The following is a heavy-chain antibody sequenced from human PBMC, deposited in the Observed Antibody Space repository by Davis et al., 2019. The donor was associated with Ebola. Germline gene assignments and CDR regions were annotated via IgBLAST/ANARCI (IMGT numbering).Heavy chain of an antibody. Sequence: PGGSLRLSCAASGFTFSSYAMHWVRQAPGKGLEWVANIKQDGSEKYYVDSVKGRFTISRDNAKNSLYLQMNSLRAEDTAVYYCASTRGYCSGGSCYSAHAFDIWGQGTMVTVSS. V-gene: IGHV3-7*01. CDR3: ASTRGYCSGGSCYSAHAFDI. D-gene: IGHD2-15*01. CDR1: GFTFSSYA. CDR2: IKQDGSEK. J-gene: IGHJ3*02.